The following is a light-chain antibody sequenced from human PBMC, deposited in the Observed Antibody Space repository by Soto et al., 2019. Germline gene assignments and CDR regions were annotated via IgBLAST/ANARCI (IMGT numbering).Light chain of an antibody. CDR1: SSDVGGYNY. J-gene: IGLJ2*01. Sequence: QSVLTQPPSVSGSPGQSVAISCSGTSSDVGGYNYVSWYQQYPGRAPKLMIYDVNKRPSGVPDRFFGSKSGNTASLTVSGLQAEDEADYYCVSYAGSSQPAFGGGTKLTVL. CDR3: VSYAGSSQPA. CDR2: DVN. V-gene: IGLV2-8*01.